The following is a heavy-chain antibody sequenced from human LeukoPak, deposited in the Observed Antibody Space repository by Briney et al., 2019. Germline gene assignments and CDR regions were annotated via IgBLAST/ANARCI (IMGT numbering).Heavy chain of an antibody. J-gene: IGHJ4*02. CDR3: AKDMAEVPGPSDY. Sequence: PGGSLRLSCAASGFTFSSYGMHWVRQAPGKGLEWVAVIWYDGSNKYYADSVKGRFTISRDNSKNTLYLQMNSLRAEDTAVYYCAKDMAEVPGPSDYWGQGTLVTVSS. D-gene: IGHD3-10*01. CDR2: IWYDGSNK. V-gene: IGHV3-33*06. CDR1: GFTFSSYG.